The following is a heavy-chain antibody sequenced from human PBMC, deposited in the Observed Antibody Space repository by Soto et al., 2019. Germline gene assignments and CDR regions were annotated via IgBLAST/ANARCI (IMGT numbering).Heavy chain of an antibody. Sequence: SETLSLTCAVSGGSISSGGYSWSWIRQPPGKGLEWIGYIYHSGSTYYNPSLKSRVTISVDRSKNQFSLKLSSVTAADTAVYYCARGRLERLGELSSQSYYYYYGMDVWGQGTTVTVSS. CDR3: ARGRLERLGELSSQSYYYYYGMDV. CDR1: GGSISSGGYS. CDR2: IYHSGST. J-gene: IGHJ6*02. D-gene: IGHD3-16*02. V-gene: IGHV4-30-2*01.